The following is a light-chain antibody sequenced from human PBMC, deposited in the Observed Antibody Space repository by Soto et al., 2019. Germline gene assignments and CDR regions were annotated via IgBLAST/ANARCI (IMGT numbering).Light chain of an antibody. Sequence: SVLTRAPSVSRAPGQRGPISCTGSRSNIGSGYDGHWYQQLPGTARKLLIYGNSNRPSGVPDRFSGSKSGTSASLAITGLLSEDEADYNCQSYGNSLSGIGTGTNVTVL. J-gene: IGLJ1*01. CDR2: GNS. V-gene: IGLV1-40*01. CDR1: RSNIGSGYD. CDR3: QSYGNSLSG.